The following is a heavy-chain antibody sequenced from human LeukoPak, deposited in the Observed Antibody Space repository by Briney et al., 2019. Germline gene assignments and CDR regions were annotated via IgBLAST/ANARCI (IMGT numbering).Heavy chain of an antibody. CDR3: ARGSSAWLRPFDH. Sequence: PSETLSLTCIVSGGFMDTYYWNWIRQPPGKGLEWIGNIYYSGSTLYNPSLESRVTISLDASKSHFSPKLSSVTAADTAVYYCARGSSAWLRPFDHWGQGILVTVSS. V-gene: IGHV4-59*01. CDR2: IYYSGST. J-gene: IGHJ4*02. D-gene: IGHD5-12*01. CDR1: GGFMDTYY.